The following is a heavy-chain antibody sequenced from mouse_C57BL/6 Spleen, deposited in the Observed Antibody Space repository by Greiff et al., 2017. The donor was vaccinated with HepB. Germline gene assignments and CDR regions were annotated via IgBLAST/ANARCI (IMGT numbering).Heavy chain of an antibody. CDR2: IDPSDSYT. CDR3: ARRGAGTRYFDY. V-gene: IGHV1-69*01. D-gene: IGHD4-1*01. CDR1: GYTFTSYW. Sequence: QVQLQQPGAELVMPGASVKLSCKASGYTFTSYWMHWVKQRPGQGLEWIGEIDPSDSYTNYNQKFKGKSTLTVDKSSSTAYMQLSSLTSEDSAVYYCARRGAGTRYFDYGGQGTTLTVSS. J-gene: IGHJ2*01.